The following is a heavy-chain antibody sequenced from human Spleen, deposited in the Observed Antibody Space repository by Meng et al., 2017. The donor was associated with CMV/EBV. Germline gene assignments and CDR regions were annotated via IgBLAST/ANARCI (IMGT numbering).Heavy chain of an antibody. V-gene: IGHV1-2*02. Sequence: ASVKVSCKASGYTFTAYYMHWVRQAPGQGLEWMGWINPNSGGTNYAQKFQGRVTMTRDTSISTAYMELSRLRSDDTAVYYCAREEVRIAAARIYYWGQGTLVTVSS. CDR3: AREEVRIAAARIYY. D-gene: IGHD6-13*01. CDR2: INPNSGGT. CDR1: GYTFTAYY. J-gene: IGHJ4*02.